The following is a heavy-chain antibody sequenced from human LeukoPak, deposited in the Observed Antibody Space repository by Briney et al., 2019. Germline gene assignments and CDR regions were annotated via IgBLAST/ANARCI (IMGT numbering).Heavy chain of an antibody. Sequence: PSETLSHTCTFSGASTIHYYWTWIRPPPGRGREWIGYIYYTGTTNYPRSLKTRVTLSIDTSKNQVSLKVTSVTAADTAVYYCAREAPGSGAIAYWGEGTLVTVPS. J-gene: IGHJ4*02. CDR1: GASTIHYY. CDR3: AREAPGSGAIAY. D-gene: IGHD3-10*01. V-gene: IGHV4-59*01. CDR2: IYYTGTT.